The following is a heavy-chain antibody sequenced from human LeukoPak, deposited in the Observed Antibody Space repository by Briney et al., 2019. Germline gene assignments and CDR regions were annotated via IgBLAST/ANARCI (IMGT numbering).Heavy chain of an antibody. Sequence: GGSLRLSCAASGFTFSSYSMNWVRQAPGKGLEWVSSISSSSYIYYADSVKGRFTISRDNAKNSLYLQMNSLRAEDTAVYYCARADYDILTGYANFDYWGQGTLVTVSS. D-gene: IGHD3-9*01. J-gene: IGHJ4*02. CDR1: GFTFSSYS. CDR2: ISSSSYI. CDR3: ARADYDILTGYANFDY. V-gene: IGHV3-21*01.